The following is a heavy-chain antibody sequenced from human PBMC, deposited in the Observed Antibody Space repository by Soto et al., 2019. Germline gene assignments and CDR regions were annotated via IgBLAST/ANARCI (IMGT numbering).Heavy chain of an antibody. CDR2: ISWNSGSI. CDR1: GFTFDDYA. V-gene: IGHV3-9*01. Sequence: SLRLSCAASGFTFDDYAMHWVRQAPGKGLEWVSGISWNSGSIGYADSVKGRFTISRDNAKNSLYLQMNSLRAEDTALYYCAKDISWRGSSPPGAFDIWGQGTMVTVSS. CDR3: AKDISWRGSSPPGAFDI. D-gene: IGHD2-15*01. J-gene: IGHJ3*02.